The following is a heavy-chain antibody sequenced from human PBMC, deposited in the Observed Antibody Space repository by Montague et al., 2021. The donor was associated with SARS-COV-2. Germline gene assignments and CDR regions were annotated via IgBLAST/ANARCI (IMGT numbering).Heavy chain of an antibody. CDR2: VHYSGGC. CDR1: GVSISSSGYY. CDR3: GRGITNWWAVGH. Sequence: SETLSLTCSVSGVSISSSGYYWGWVRQRPGEGLEWIGSVHYSGGCNYYPSLESRVTMSVATSKSSSSLRLRSVTGADTAVCYCGRGITNWWAVGHWGQGTLVTVSS. J-gene: IGHJ4*02. V-gene: IGHV4-39*02. D-gene: IGHD1-26*01.